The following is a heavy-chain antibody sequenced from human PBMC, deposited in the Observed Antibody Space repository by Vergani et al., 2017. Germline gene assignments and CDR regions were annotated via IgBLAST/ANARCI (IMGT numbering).Heavy chain of an antibody. D-gene: IGHD5-12*01. J-gene: IGHJ3*02. CDR1: GGSISSSSYY. Sequence: QVQLQESGPGLVKPSQTLSLTCTVSGGSISSSSYYWGWIRQPPGKGLDWIGSISYSGTTYYNPSLQSRVTISVDTSKNRFSLKVSSVTAADTAVYYCARLLVDMEAFDIWGQGTMVTVSS. V-gene: IGHV4-39*01. CDR2: ISYSGTT. CDR3: ARLLVDMEAFDI.